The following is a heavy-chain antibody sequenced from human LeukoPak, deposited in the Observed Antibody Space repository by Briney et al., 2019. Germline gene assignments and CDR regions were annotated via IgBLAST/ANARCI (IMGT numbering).Heavy chain of an antibody. J-gene: IGHJ4*02. Sequence: GGSLRLSCEASGFTLSSYVMGWVRQAPGKGLEWVSLISGGGGSTYYADSVKGRFTVSRDNSKNTLYLQMDGLRVEDTAVYYCARDGQGYSSGYGFDYWGQGTLVTVSS. CDR1: GFTLSSYV. CDR2: ISGGGGST. V-gene: IGHV3-23*01. D-gene: IGHD3-22*01. CDR3: ARDGQGYSSGYGFDY.